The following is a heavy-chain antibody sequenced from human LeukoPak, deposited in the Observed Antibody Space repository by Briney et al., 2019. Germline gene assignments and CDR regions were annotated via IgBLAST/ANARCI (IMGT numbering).Heavy chain of an antibody. D-gene: IGHD3-10*01. J-gene: IGHJ4*02. CDR1: GFTFSNVW. CDR3: TRGFAVDY. Sequence: PGGSLRLSCAASGFTFSNVWMSWVRQAPGKGLEWVANIKQDGSEKNYVDSVKGRFTISRDNAKNSLSLQMNSLRVEDTAVYYCTRGFAVDYGGRGTLVTVSS. V-gene: IGHV3-7*01. CDR2: IKQDGSEK.